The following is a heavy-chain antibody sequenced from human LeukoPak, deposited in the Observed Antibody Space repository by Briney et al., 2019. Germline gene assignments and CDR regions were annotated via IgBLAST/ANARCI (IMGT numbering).Heavy chain of an antibody. V-gene: IGHV1-2*02. J-gene: IGHJ4*02. CDR2: INPNSGGT. D-gene: IGHD3-22*01. CDR1: GYTFTGYY. Sequence: ALVKVSCKASGYTFTGYYMHWVRQAPGQGLEWMGWINPNSGGTNYAQKFQGRVTMTRDTSISTAYMELSRLRSDDTAVYYCARVPYYYDSSGYYPAGLDYWGQGTLVTVSS. CDR3: ARVPYYYDSSGYYPAGLDY.